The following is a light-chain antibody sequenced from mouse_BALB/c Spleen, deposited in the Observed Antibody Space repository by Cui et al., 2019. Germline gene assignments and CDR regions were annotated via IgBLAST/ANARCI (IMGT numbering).Light chain of an antibody. CDR3: QQWSGYPFT. Sequence: ETVLTQSPAIMADSLGQKITMTCSASSSVSSSYLHWYQQKSGASPKPVIHRTSNLASGVPARFSGSGSGTSYSLTISSVEAEDDATYYCQQWSGYPFTFGAGTKLELK. V-gene: IGKV4-58*01. CDR1: SSVSSSY. CDR2: RTS. J-gene: IGKJ5*01.